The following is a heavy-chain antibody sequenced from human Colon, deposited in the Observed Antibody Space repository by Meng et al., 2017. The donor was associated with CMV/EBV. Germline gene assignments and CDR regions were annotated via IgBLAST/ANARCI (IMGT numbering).Heavy chain of an antibody. CDR3: AKGVTSGSTYRAFDI. Sequence: GESLKISCAASGFTFSTLAMGWVRQAPGKGLEWVSSIYYGGGATHYPDSVKGRFTISRDTSENTLYLQMSSLRVDDTALYYCAKGVTSGSTYRAFDILGQGTKVTVSS. D-gene: IGHD3-22*01. J-gene: IGHJ3*02. V-gene: IGHV3-23*03. CDR2: IYYGGGAT. CDR1: GFTFSTLA.